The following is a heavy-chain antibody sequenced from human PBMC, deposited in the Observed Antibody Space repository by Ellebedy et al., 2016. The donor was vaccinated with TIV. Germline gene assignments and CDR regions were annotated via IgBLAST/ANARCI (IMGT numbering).Heavy chain of an antibody. CDR2: ISTYNGDT. J-gene: IGHJ5*02. D-gene: IGHD2/OR15-2a*01. CDR3: ARGFYERFDP. Sequence: AASVKVSCKASGYTFTNYGISWVRQAPGQGLEWMGWISTYNGDTNYAQKFQGRVTMTTDTFTSTAYMELRSLRSDDTAVYYCARGFYERFDPWGQGTLVTVSS. V-gene: IGHV1-18*04. CDR1: GYTFTNYG.